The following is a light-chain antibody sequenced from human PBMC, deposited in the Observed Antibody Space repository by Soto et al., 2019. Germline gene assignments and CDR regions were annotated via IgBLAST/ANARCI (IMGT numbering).Light chain of an antibody. CDR3: QQYYDWPRT. Sequence: EIVMPQSPVTLSVSPGEIATLSCRASQSVGGNLAWYQQIPGQAPRLLIYGAVTRATGVAARFSGGGSGTEFTLTVDSLQSEDLAIYYGQQYYDWPRTFGQGTKLEI. J-gene: IGKJ2*01. CDR2: GAV. V-gene: IGKV3-15*01. CDR1: QSVGGN.